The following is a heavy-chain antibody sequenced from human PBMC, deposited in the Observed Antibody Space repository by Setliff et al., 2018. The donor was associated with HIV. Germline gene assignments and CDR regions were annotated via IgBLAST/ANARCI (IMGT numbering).Heavy chain of an antibody. J-gene: IGHJ5*02. CDR1: GFTFTNYA. CDR2: ISGSGGKT. Sequence: GGSLRLSCVTSGFTFTNYAMTWVRQAPGEGLEYVSAISGSGGKTYYADSVKGRFSLSRDTSRDTLYLQMNSLRADDTAVYYCARDGVDYDFWSGYSVNWFDPWGQGTLVTVSS. D-gene: IGHD3-3*01. V-gene: IGHV3-23*01. CDR3: ARDGVDYDFWSGYSVNWFDP.